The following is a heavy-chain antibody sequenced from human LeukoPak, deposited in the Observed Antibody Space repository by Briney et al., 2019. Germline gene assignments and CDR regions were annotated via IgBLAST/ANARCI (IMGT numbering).Heavy chain of an antibody. CDR3: ARMSYYDSSGDNWFDP. D-gene: IGHD3-22*01. CDR2: INPNSGNT. CDR1: GYTFTGYY. Sequence: ASVMVSCKASGYTFTGYYMHWLRQTPGHGLEWMGWINPNSGNTGYAQKFQGRVTMTRDTSISTAYMELSSLRSEDTAVYYCARMSYYDSSGDNWFDPWGQGTLVTVSS. J-gene: IGHJ5*02. V-gene: IGHV1-2*02.